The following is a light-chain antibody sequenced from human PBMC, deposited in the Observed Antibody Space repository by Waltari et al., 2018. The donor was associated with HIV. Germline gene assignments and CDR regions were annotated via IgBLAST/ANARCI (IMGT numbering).Light chain of an antibody. Sequence: DLRLTQSPSTLPASVGDRVTITCRASETIRGWSAWYQQKPGKAPKLLIQKASTLESGVPPRFSGSGSGTEYTLTISSVQPDDFATYFCQRYDSETDPSFGQGTKLDIK. J-gene: IGKJ2*01. CDR3: QRYDSETDPS. CDR1: ETIRGW. V-gene: IGKV1-5*03. CDR2: KAS.